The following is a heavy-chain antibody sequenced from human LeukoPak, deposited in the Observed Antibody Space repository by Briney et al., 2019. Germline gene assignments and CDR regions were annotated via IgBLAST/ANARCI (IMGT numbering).Heavy chain of an antibody. CDR2: VYYSGST. CDR3: ARNPGSGSRGSYGMDV. D-gene: IGHD3-10*01. Sequence: KSSETLSLTCTVSGGSISSSSYYWGWIRQPPGKGLEWIGSVYYSGSTYYNPSLKSRVTISVDTSKNQFSLKLSSVTAADTAVYYCARNPGSGSRGSYGMDVWGQGTTVTVSS. V-gene: IGHV4-39*01. J-gene: IGHJ6*02. CDR1: GGSISSSSYY.